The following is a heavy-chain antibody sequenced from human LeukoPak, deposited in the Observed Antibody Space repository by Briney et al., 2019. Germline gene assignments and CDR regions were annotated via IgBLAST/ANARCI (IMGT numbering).Heavy chain of an antibody. D-gene: IGHD6-13*01. CDR1: GFTFSNYA. CDR2: IVGSGGST. V-gene: IGHV3-23*01. J-gene: IGHJ5*02. CDR3: AKDGTSWYPLSHGNWFDP. Sequence: GGSLRLSCAASGFTFSNYAMSWVRQAPGKGLEWVSTIVGSGGSTYSADSVKGRFTISRDSSKNTLYLQMNSLRAEDTAVYYCAKDGTSWYPLSHGNWFDPWGQGTLVTVSS.